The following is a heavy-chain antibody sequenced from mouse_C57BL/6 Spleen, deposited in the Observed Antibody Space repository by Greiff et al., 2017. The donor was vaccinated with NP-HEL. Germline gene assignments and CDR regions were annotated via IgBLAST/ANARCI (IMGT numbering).Heavy chain of an antibody. CDR1: GYAFTNYL. CDR2: INPGSGGT. Sequence: VKLMESGAELVRPGTSVKVSCKASGYAFTNYLIEWVKQRPGQGLEWIGVINPGSGGTNYNEKFKGKATLTADKSSSTAYMQLSSLTSEDSAVYFCARWGYGSSYYAMDYWGQGTSVTVSS. D-gene: IGHD1-1*01. CDR3: ARWGYGSSYYAMDY. V-gene: IGHV1-54*01. J-gene: IGHJ4*01.